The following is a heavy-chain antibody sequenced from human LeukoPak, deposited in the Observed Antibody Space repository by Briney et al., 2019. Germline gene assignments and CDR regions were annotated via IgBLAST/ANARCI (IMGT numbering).Heavy chain of an antibody. CDR3: ARDLGGGIVATIFAY. Sequence: ASVKVSCKASGYTFTSYAMHWVRQAPGQRLEWMGWINAGNGNTKYSQKFQGRVTITRDTSASTAYMELSSLRSEDTAVYYCARDLGGGIVATIFAYWGQETLVTVSS. CDR1: GYTFTSYA. J-gene: IGHJ4*02. D-gene: IGHD5-12*01. CDR2: INAGNGNT. V-gene: IGHV1-3*01.